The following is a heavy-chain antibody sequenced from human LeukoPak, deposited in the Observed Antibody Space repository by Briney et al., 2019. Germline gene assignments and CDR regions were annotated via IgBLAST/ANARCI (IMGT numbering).Heavy chain of an antibody. CDR3: ARAPDGGAFDI. V-gene: IGHV1-69*04. Sequence: GSSVKVSCKASGGTFSSYAISWVRQAPGQGLEWMGRIIPIHGTANYAQKFQGRVTITADKSTSTAYIELSSLRSEDTAVYYCARAPDGGAFDIWGQGTMVTVSS. J-gene: IGHJ3*02. CDR1: GGTFSSYA. D-gene: IGHD3-16*01. CDR2: IIPIHGTA.